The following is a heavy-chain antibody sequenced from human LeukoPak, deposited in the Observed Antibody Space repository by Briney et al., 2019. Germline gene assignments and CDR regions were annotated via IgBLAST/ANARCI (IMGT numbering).Heavy chain of an antibody. CDR3: ARGIPIIRGVITPLDY. J-gene: IGHJ4*02. CDR2: ISSSSSTI. D-gene: IGHD3-10*01. CDR1: GFTFSSYS. V-gene: IGHV3-48*04. Sequence: GGSLRLSCAASGFTFSSYSMNWVRQAPGKGLEWVSYISSSSSTIYYADSVKGRFTISRDNAKNSLYLQMNSLRAEDTAVYYCARGIPIIRGVITPLDYWGQGTLVTVSS.